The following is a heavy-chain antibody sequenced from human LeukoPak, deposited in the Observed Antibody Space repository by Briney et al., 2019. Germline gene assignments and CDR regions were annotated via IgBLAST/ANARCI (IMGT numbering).Heavy chain of an antibody. V-gene: IGHV6-1*01. J-gene: IGHJ4*02. D-gene: IGHD3-22*01. CDR1: GDSVSSNSAA. CDR2: TYYRSKWYN. CDR3: ARDPRTYYYDSSGFDY. Sequence: SQTLSLTCAISGDSVSSNSAAWNWIRQSPSRGLEWLGRTYYRSKWYNDYAVSVKSRITINSDTSKNQFSLQLNSVTPEGTAVYYCARDPRTYYYDSSGFDYWGQGTLVTVSS.